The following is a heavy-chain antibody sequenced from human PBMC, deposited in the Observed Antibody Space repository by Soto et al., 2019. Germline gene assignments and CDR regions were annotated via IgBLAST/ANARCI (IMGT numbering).Heavy chain of an antibody. CDR1: GDSVSSDITS. V-gene: IGHV6-1*01. Sequence: SKTLSLTCAISGDSVSSDITSWNWIRQSPSRGLDWLGRTYYRSKWFHDYAASVKSRITINTDTSKNQFSLELNSMTPEDTAVYYCARGNALDVWGQATLVTVSS. CDR3: ARGNALDV. D-gene: IGHD3-10*01. CDR2: TYYRSKWFH. J-gene: IGHJ3*01.